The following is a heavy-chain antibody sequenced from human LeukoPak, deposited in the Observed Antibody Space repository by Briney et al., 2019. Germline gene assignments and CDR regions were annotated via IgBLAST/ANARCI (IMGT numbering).Heavy chain of an antibody. V-gene: IGHV3-30*04. D-gene: IGHD2-2*01. CDR2: ISYDGTDK. CDR3: AKKGLYYQGMDV. CDR1: GFTFSSYI. J-gene: IGHJ6*02. Sequence: GGSLRLSCAASGFTFSSYIIHWVRQAPGKGLEWVAVISYDGTDKYYADSVKGRFTISRDNSKNTLYVQMNSLRAEDTAVYYCAKKGLYYQGMDVWGQGTTVTVSS.